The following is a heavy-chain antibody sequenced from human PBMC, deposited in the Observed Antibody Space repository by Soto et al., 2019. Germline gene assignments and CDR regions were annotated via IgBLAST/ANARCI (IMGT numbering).Heavy chain of an antibody. V-gene: IGHV1-69*13. CDR2: IIPIFGTA. CDR3: ARETAYMVPGMYYYYYGMDV. D-gene: IGHD3-10*01. Sequence: ASVKVSCKASGGTFSSYAISWVRQAPGQGLEWMGGIIPIFGTANYAQKFQGRVTITADESTSTAYMELSSLRSEDTAVYYCARETAYMVPGMYYYYYGMDVWGQGTTVTVSS. CDR1: GGTFSSYA. J-gene: IGHJ6*02.